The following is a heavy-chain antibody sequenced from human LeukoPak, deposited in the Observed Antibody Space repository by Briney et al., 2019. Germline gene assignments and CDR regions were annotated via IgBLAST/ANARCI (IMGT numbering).Heavy chain of an antibody. D-gene: IGHD6-13*01. CDR2: IWYDGSNK. CDR1: GFTFSSYG. J-gene: IGHJ6*02. CDR3: ARAGSSSWPDISYHYYGMDV. V-gene: IGHV3-33*01. Sequence: GRSLRLSCAASGFTFSSYGMHWVRQAPGKGLEWVAVIWYDGSNKYYADSVKGRFTISRDNSKNTLYLQMNSLRAEDTAVYYCARAGSSSWPDISYHYYGMDVWGQGTTVTVSS.